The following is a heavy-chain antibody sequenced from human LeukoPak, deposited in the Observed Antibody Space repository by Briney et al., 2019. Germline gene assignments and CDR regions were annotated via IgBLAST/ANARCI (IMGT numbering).Heavy chain of an antibody. CDR2: MNPNSGNT. D-gene: IGHD3-10*01. J-gene: IGHJ6*03. Sequence: GASVKVSCKASGYTFTSYDINWVRQATGQGLEWMGWMNPNSGNTGYAQKFQGRVTMTTNTSINTAYMELSSPQSEDTAVYYCARVVITMVRGVTAVPHYYMDVWGKGTTVTISS. V-gene: IGHV1-8*01. CDR3: ARVVITMVRGVTAVPHYYMDV. CDR1: GYTFTSYD.